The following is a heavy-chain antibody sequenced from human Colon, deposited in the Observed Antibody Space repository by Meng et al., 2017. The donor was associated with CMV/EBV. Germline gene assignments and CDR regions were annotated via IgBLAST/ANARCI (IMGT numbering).Heavy chain of an antibody. J-gene: IGHJ5*02. CDR2: INPNSGST. CDR3: ARDFGYTNSGTRVWFDP. CDR1: GYPFTTYG. V-gene: IGHV1-2*02. D-gene: IGHD7-27*01. Sequence: ASVKVSCKASGYPFTTYGISWVRQAPGQGLEWMAWINPNSGSTNYAQKFQGRVTMTRDTSISTAYMELNRLRFDDTAVYYCARDFGYTNSGTRVWFDPWGQGTLVTVSS.